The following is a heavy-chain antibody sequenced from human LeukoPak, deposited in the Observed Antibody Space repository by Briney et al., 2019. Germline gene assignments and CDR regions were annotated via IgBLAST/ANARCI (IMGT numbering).Heavy chain of an antibody. CDR1: GFTFSNSW. V-gene: IGHV3-7*01. J-gene: IGHJ4*02. Sequence: SGGSLRLSCAASGFTFSNSWMTWVRQSPGKGLDWVANIKEDGSEKYYVDSVKGRFTISRDNAKNSLYLQMNGLRAEDTAVYYCATDVGADWGQGTLVTVPS. CDR2: IKEDGSEK. CDR3: ATDVGAD.